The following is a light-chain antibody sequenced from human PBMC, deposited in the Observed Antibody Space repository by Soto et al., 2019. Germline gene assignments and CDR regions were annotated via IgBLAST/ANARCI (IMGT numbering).Light chain of an antibody. CDR1: QSVSVNS. J-gene: IGKJ3*01. V-gene: IGKV3-20*01. Sequence: EIVLTQSPGTLSLSPGERATLSCRASQSVSVNSLAWYQQKGGQAPRLLIYAASTRATGVPDRFSGTGSGTDFALTISRLENDDSDVYYCQQYGGSPFTLGPGTKVDIK. CDR2: AAS. CDR3: QQYGGSPFT.